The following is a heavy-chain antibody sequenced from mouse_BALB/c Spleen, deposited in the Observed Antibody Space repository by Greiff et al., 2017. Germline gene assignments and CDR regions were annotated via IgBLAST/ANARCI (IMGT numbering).Heavy chain of an antibody. J-gene: IGHJ2*01. CDR3: ARGSTRSYFDY. CDR2: IWAGGST. Sequence: VQLQQSGPGLVAPSQSLSITCTVSGFSLTSYGVHWVRQPPGKGLEWLGVIWAGGSTNYNSALMSRLSISKDNSKSQVFLKMNSLQTDDTAKYYCARGSTRSYFDYWGQGTTLTVSS. CDR1: GFSLTSYG. V-gene: IGHV2-9*02.